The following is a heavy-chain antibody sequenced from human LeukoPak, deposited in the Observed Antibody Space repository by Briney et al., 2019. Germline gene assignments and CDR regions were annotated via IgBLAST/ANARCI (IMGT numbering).Heavy chain of an antibody. J-gene: IGHJ4*02. CDR3: ASHANFEYSSSSGFDY. V-gene: IGHV3-30*04. CDR2: ISYDGSNK. D-gene: IGHD6-6*01. CDR1: GFTFISYP. Sequence: PGGSRRPSWAAPGFTFISYPMNWFRRAPGEGLEWVQVISYDGSNKYYADSVKGRFTISRDNSKNTLYLQMNSLRAEDTAVYYCASHANFEYSSSSGFDYWGQGTLVTVSS.